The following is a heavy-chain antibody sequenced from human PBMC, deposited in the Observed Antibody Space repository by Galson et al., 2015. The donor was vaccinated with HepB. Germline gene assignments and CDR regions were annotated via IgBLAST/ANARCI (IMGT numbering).Heavy chain of an antibody. CDR2: MSSRTTCI. CDR3: ATNTPAAVMRASGMDV. Sequence: SLRLTCAASRSILSSHSMNWVRHAPGKALGWVSSMSSRTTCISYADSAKGRFTVSIDNAKNSLFLQMNSLRAEDTAVYYCATNTPAAVMRASGMDVWGQGTAVTVSS. CDR1: RSILSSHS. V-gene: IGHV3-21*01. J-gene: IGHJ6*02. D-gene: IGHD2-2*01.